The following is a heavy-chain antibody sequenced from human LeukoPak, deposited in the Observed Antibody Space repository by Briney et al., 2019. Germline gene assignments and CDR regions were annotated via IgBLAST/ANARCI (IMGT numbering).Heavy chain of an antibody. V-gene: IGHV1-69*05. CDR2: IIPIFGTA. D-gene: IGHD3-10*01. CDR3: ARSRLGRLSHPKHSEYFQH. J-gene: IGHJ1*01. Sequence: GASVKVSCKASGGTFSSYAISWVRQAPGQGIEWMGGIIPIFGTANYAQKFQGRVTITTDESTSTAYMELSSLRSEDTAVYYCARSRLGRLSHPKHSEYFQHWGQGTLVTVSS. CDR1: GGTFSSYA.